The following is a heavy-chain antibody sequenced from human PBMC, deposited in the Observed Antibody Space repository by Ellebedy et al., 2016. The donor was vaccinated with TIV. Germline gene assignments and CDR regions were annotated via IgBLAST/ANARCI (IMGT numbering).Heavy chain of an antibody. CDR2: IYNRGRT. CDR3: ARDRMYYYDSSGSYQYYGMDI. J-gene: IGHJ6*02. D-gene: IGHD3-22*01. CDR1: GGSIRSDY. V-gene: IGHV4-59*01. Sequence: GSLRLSXSVSGGSIRSDYWSWIRQPPGKGLEWIGYIYNRGRTNYNPSFESRVTISVDTSKNQFSLKLSSVTAADTAVYYCARDRMYYYDSSGSYQYYGMDIWGQGTTVIVSS.